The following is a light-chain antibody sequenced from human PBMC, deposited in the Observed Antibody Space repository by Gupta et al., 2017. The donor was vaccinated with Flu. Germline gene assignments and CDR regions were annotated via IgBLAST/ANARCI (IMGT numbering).Light chain of an antibody. V-gene: IGLV4-69*02. CDR2: LNSDGSH. Sequence: QLVLTQSPSASASLGASVKLTCTLSSGHSRNTIAWHQQRPEKGPRYLMKLNSDGSHNKGGGIPDSFSGSSSGAERYLTISSLQSEDEADYYCQTWDTAGNWVFGGGTTLTVL. CDR1: SGHSRNT. CDR3: QTWDTAGNWV. J-gene: IGLJ3*02.